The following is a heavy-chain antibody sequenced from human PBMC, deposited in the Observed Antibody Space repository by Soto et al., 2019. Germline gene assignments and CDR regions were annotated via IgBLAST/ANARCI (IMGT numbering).Heavy chain of an antibody. J-gene: IGHJ4*02. CDR2: ISSSSSYI. CDR1: GFTFSTYS. D-gene: IGHD3-22*01. V-gene: IGHV3-21*01. Sequence: EVQLVESGGGLVKPGGSLRLSCAASGFTFSTYSMNWVRQAPGKGLEWVSSISSSSSYIYYADSVKGRFNISRDNAKNSLDLQMNSLRAEDTAVYYCSSAEYYYDTSGWYYWGQGTLVTVSS. CDR3: SSAEYYYDTSGWYY.